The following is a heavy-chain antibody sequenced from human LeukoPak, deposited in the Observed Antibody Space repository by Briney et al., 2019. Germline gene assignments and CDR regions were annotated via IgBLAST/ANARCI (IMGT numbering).Heavy chain of an antibody. CDR2: IYYSGST. CDR1: GGSISGYY. D-gene: IGHD1-1*01. Sequence: PSETLSLTCTVSGGSISGYYWSWVRQPPGKGLEWIAYIYYSGSTYYNPPLKSRVTISVDTSKNQFSLHLSSLTAADTAVYFCARHGAWNRFDYWGQGTLVTVSS. V-gene: IGHV4-59*08. J-gene: IGHJ4*02. CDR3: ARHGAWNRFDY.